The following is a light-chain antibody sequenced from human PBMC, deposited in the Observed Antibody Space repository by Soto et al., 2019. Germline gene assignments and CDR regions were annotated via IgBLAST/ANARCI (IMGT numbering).Light chain of an antibody. CDR1: SSDVGGYNY. J-gene: IGLJ2*01. V-gene: IGLV2-14*03. Sequence: QSALTQPASVSGSPGQSITISCTGTSSDVGGYNYVSWYQHHPGKAPKLMIFDVSNRPSGVSNRFSGSKSGNTASLTISGLQAEDEGDYYCGSYTSRSTLVFGGGTKLTVL. CDR2: DVS. CDR3: GSYTSRSTLV.